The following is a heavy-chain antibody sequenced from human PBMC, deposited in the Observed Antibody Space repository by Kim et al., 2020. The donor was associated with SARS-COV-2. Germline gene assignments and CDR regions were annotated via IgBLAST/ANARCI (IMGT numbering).Heavy chain of an antibody. J-gene: IGHJ3*02. V-gene: IGHV3-21*01. CDR3: ARTHGDYAPNAFDI. D-gene: IGHD4-17*01. CDR1: GFTFSSYS. Sequence: GGSLRLSCAASGFTFSSYSMNWVRQAPGKGLEWVSSISSSSSYIYYADSVKGRFTISRDNAKNSLYLQMNSLRAEDTAVYYCARTHGDYAPNAFDIWGQGTMVTVSS. CDR2: ISSSSSYI.